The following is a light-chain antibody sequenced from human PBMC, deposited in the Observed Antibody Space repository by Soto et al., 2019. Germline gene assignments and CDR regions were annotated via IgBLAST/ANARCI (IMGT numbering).Light chain of an antibody. V-gene: IGKV1-39*01. Sequence: DIQMTQSPSSLSASVGDRVTITCRASQSISSYLNWYQQKPGKAPKLLIYAASSLQSGVPSRFSGSGSGTDFTLTISSLQPEDFATYYCQQSYSTPPNNFGQGTKLEIK. CDR3: QQSYSTPPNN. CDR2: AAS. CDR1: QSISSY. J-gene: IGKJ2*01.